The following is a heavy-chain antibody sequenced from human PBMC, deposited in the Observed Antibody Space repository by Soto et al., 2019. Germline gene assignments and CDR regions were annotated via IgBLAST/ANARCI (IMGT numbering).Heavy chain of an antibody. CDR1: GGCFSGYY. CDR3: ASALRSTSWLDY. Sequence: QVQLQQWGAGLLKPSETLSLTCAVYGGCFSGYYWSWIRQPPGKGLEWIGQVNHSGSTSYNPSLKSRVTVSVDTSKNQFSVKLSSVTAADAAVYYCASALRSTSWLDYCGQGTLVTVSS. CDR2: VNHSGST. D-gene: IGHD6-13*01. J-gene: IGHJ4*02. V-gene: IGHV4-34*01.